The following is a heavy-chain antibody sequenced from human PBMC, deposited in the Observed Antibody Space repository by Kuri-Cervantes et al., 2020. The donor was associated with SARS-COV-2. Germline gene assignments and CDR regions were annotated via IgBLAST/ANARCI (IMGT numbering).Heavy chain of an antibody. J-gene: IGHJ5*01. CDR1: GGSFSGYY. Sequence: SETLSLTCAVYGGSFSGYYWSWIRQPPGKGLEWIGEINHSGSTNYNPSLKSRVTISVDTSKNQFSLKLSSVTAADTAVYYCARRRWFDSWGQGTLVTVSS. V-gene: IGHV4-34*01. CDR2: INHSGST. CDR3: ARRRWFDS.